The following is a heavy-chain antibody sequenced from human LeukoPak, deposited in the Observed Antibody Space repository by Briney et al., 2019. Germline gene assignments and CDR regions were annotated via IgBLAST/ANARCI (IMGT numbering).Heavy chain of an antibody. CDR2: ISNDGDNK. CDR1: GFTFSDYH. Sequence: GRSLRLSCAASGFTFSDYHMHWFCQAPGEGLEWVALISNDGDNKVYADSVKGRFTISRDSSKNTLYLQMNSLSAEDTALYYCAKAAYGDYVNWFDPWGQGTLVTVSS. J-gene: IGHJ5*02. V-gene: IGHV3-30*18. D-gene: IGHD4-17*01. CDR3: AKAAYGDYVNWFDP.